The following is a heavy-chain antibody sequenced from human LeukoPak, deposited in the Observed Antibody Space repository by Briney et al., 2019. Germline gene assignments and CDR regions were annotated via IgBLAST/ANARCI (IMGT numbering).Heavy chain of an antibody. CDR1: GFTFSSYS. V-gene: IGHV3-21*01. CDR3: ARDAPNDFWSGYYPDYFDY. Sequence: GGSLRLSCAASGFTFSSYSMNWVRQAPGKGLEWVSSISSSSSYIYYADSVKGRFTISRDNAKNSLYLQMNSLRAEDTAVYYCARDAPNDFWSGYYPDYFDYWGRGTLVTVSS. J-gene: IGHJ4*02. CDR2: ISSSSSYI. D-gene: IGHD3-3*01.